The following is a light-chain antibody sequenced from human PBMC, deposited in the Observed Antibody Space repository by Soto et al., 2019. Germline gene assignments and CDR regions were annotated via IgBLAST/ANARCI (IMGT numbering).Light chain of an antibody. CDR3: QQYNVWPLT. V-gene: IGKV3-15*01. Sequence: EIVMTQSPVSLSVSPGERDTLSWRASQSVNSNLAWYQQKPGQTPKLLIYVASTRATGIPARFSGSGSGTEFTLTISSLQSEDFAVYYCQQYNVWPLTFGGGTKVEFK. CDR1: QSVNSN. CDR2: VAS. J-gene: IGKJ4*01.